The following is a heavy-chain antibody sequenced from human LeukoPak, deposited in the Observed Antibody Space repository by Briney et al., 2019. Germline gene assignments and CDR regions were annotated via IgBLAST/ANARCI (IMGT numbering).Heavy chain of an antibody. V-gene: IGHV4-34*01. CDR1: GGSFSGYY. CDR2: INHGGST. CDR3: ARGRGYCSSTSCYYFDY. D-gene: IGHD2-2*01. Sequence: SETLSLTCAVYGGSFSGYYWSWIRQPPGKGLEWIGEINHGGSTNYNPSLKSRVTISVDTSKNQFSLKLSSVTAADTAVYYCARGRGYCSSTSCYYFDYWGQGTLVTVSS. J-gene: IGHJ4*02.